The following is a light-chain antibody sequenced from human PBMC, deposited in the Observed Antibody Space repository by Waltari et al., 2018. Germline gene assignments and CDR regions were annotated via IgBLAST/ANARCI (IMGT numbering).Light chain of an antibody. Sequence: DVVLTQSPLSLPVTLGQPASISCRSSHRLVNTDGNTYLNWFHQRPGQSPRRLIYKVSNRDSGVPDRFSGSGAVTDFTLRISRVEAEDVGLYFCFQGTHWPPYTFGQGTKLEIK. CDR1: HRLVNTDGNTY. CDR3: FQGTHWPPYT. V-gene: IGKV2-30*01. CDR2: KVS. J-gene: IGKJ2*01.